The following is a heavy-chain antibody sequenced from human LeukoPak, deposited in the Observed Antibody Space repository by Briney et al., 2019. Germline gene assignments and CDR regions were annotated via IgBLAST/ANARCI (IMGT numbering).Heavy chain of an antibody. CDR2: ITNSVGST. CDR1: GYTFSSYA. J-gene: IGHJ4*02. Sequence: GGSLRLSCAASGYTFSSYAMSWVRQAPGMGLEWVSGITNSVGSTYYADSVKGRFTISRDNSKNMLYLQMNSLRAEDTAVYYCAKDYDTLTGYYSLIDYWGQGTLVTVSS. D-gene: IGHD3-9*01. V-gene: IGHV3-23*01. CDR3: AKDYDTLTGYYSLIDY.